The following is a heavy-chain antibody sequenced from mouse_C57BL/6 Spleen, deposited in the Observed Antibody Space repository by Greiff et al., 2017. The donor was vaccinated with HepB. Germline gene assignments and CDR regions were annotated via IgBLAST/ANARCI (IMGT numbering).Heavy chain of an antibody. D-gene: IGHD2-3*01. CDR1: GFTFSSYT. V-gene: IGHV5-9*01. CDR2: ISGGGGNT. CDR3: AGRDVYPAWFAY. J-gene: IGHJ3*01. Sequence: EVQGVESGGGLVKPGGSLKLSCAASGFTFSSYTMSWVRQTPEKRLEWVATISGGGGNTYYPDSVKGRFTISRDNAKNTLYLQMSSLRSEDTALYYCAGRDVYPAWFAYWGQGTLVTVSA.